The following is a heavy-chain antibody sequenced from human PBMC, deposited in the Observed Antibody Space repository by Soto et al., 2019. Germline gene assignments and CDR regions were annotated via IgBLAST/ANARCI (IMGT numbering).Heavy chain of an antibody. CDR2: IYYSGST. CDR3: ARDISFFDY. Sequence: PSETLSLTCTVSGGSISNYYWSWIRQPPGKGLEWIGFIYYSGSTNYNPSLKSRVTISVDTSKNQFSLKLSSVTAADAAVYYCARDISFFDYWGQGTPVTVSS. V-gene: IGHV4-59*01. CDR1: GGSISNYY. J-gene: IGHJ4*02.